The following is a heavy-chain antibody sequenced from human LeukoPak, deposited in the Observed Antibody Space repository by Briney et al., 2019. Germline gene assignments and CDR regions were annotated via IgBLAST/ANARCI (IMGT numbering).Heavy chain of an antibody. D-gene: IGHD3-22*01. J-gene: IGHJ5*02. CDR2: IIPIFGTA. CDR3: EWLDYYDSSGYGKGFDP. V-gene: IGHV1-69*01. CDR1: GDTFTSYA. Sequence: SVKVSCTASGDTFTSYAISWVRQAPGQGLEWMGGIIPIFGTANYAQTFQGRVTITADESTSTAYMELSRLRSEDTAVYYCEWLDYYDSSGYGKGFDPWGQGTLVTVSS.